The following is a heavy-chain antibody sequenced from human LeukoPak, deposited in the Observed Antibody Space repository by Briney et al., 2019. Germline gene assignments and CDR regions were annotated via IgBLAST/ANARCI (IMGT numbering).Heavy chain of an antibody. CDR3: ARANHYYGSGSFPSYRYYYYMDV. Sequence: SETLSLTCTVSGGSISSGSYYWSWIRQPAGKGLEWIGRIYTSGTTNYNPSLKSRVTISLDTSKNQFSLKLSSVTAADTAVYYCARANHYYGSGSFPSYRYYYYMDVWGKGTTVTVSS. J-gene: IGHJ6*03. CDR1: GGSISSGSYY. V-gene: IGHV4-61*02. D-gene: IGHD3-10*01. CDR2: IYTSGTT.